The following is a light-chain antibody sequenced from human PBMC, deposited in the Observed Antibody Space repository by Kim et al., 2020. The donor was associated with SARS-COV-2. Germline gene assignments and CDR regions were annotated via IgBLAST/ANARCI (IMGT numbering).Light chain of an antibody. Sequence: ASVGDRVTISCRASQSIHIWLAWFQQKPGKAPRVLMYKASTLESGVPSRFRGSGSGTEFTLTISSLQPDDFATYYCQQYDVHPETFGQGTKVDIK. V-gene: IGKV1-5*03. CDR1: QSIHIW. CDR2: KAS. J-gene: IGKJ1*01. CDR3: QQYDVHPET.